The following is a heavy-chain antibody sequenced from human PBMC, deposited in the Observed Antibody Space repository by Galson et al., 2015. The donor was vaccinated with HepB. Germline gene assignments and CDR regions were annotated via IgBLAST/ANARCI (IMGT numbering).Heavy chain of an antibody. D-gene: IGHD6-13*01. Sequence: SETLSLTCTVSGGSISSYYWSWIRQPPGKGLEWIGYIYYSGSTMYNPSLKSRVTISVDTSKNQFSLRLSSVTAADTAVYYCARRFQGSSWYFNEWGGDAFNIWGPGTMVTVSS. J-gene: IGHJ3*02. V-gene: IGHV4-59*08. CDR2: IYYSGST. CDR1: GGSISSYY. CDR3: ARRFQGSSWYFNEWGGDAFNI.